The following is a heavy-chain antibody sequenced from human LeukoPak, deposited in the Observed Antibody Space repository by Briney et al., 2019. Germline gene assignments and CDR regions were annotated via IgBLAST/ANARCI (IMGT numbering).Heavy chain of an antibody. CDR2: SSWNSGSI. J-gene: IGHJ6*03. D-gene: IGHD1-26*01. CDR1: GFTFDDYA. Sequence: GGSLRLSCAASGFTFDDYAMHWVRQAPGKGLEWVSGSSWNSGSIGYADSVKGRFTISRDNAKNSLYLQMNSLRAEDTAVYYCARDPYSGNYGNDYYYYMDVWGKGTTVTISS. V-gene: IGHV3-9*01. CDR3: ARDPYSGNYGNDYYYYMDV.